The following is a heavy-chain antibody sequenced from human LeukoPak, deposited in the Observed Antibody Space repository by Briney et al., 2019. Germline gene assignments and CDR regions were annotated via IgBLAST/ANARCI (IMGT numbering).Heavy chain of an antibody. Sequence: PSETLSLTCTVSGGSISSGSYYWNWIRQPAGKGLEWIGRIYTSGSTNYNPSLKSRVTISVDTSKNQFSLKLSSVTAADTAVYYCARQLRFLEWYAPRGHMDVWGKGTTVTVSS. CDR1: GGSISSGSYY. CDR2: IYTSGST. CDR3: ARQLRFLEWYAPRGHMDV. J-gene: IGHJ6*03. D-gene: IGHD3-3*01. V-gene: IGHV4-61*02.